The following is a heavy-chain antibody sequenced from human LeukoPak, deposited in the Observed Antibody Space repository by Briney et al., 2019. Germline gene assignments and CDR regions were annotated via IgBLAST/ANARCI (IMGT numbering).Heavy chain of an antibody. CDR2: VSSRGTYT. D-gene: IGHD3-22*01. Sequence: PGGSLRLSCAASGFTFSSYSMNWVRQAPGKGLEWVSSVSSRGTYTYYADSVKGRFTISRDNAKNSLYLQMSSLRAEDTAVYYCAKVPNNSGYYDYWGQGTLVTVSS. CDR3: AKVPNNSGYYDY. V-gene: IGHV3-21*01. J-gene: IGHJ4*02. CDR1: GFTFSSYS.